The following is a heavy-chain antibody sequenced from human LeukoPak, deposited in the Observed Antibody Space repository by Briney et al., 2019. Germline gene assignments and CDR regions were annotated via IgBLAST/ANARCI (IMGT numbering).Heavy chain of an antibody. Sequence: PGGSLRLSCTGSGFTLCDYYMTWFRQAPGKGLEWVGFIRSQAYGGTTDYAASVKDRFTISRDDSKSIIYLQMNRLKTEDTAVYYCTRVGTSATYVLWGQGVLVAVSS. CDR3: TRVGTSATYVL. CDR2: IRSQAYGGTT. D-gene: IGHD1-26*01. CDR1: GFTLCDYY. V-gene: IGHV3-49*03. J-gene: IGHJ4*02.